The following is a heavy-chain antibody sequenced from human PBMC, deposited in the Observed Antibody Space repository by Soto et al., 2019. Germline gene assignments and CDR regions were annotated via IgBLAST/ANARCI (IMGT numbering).Heavy chain of an antibody. CDR3: ARGHGVTMVRGVITYYYYGVDV. Sequence: GGSLRLSCAASGFTFSDYYMSWIRQAPGKGLEWVSYISSSGSTIYYADSVKGRFTISRDNAKNSLYLQMNSLRAEDTAVYYCARGHGVTMVRGVITYYYYGVDVWGQGTTVTVSS. CDR1: GFTFSDYY. V-gene: IGHV3-11*01. J-gene: IGHJ6*02. D-gene: IGHD3-10*01. CDR2: ISSSGSTI.